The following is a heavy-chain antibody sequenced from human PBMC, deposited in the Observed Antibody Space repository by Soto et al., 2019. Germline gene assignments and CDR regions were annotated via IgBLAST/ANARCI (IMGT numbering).Heavy chain of an antibody. V-gene: IGHV1-46*03. D-gene: IGHD2-2*01. J-gene: IGHJ3*02. CDR1: GYTFTSYY. CDR2: ISPSGGST. CDR3: ARLASSTPWRAFDI. Sequence: QVQLVQSGAEVKKPGASVTLSCKASGYTFTSYYMHWVRQAPGQGLEWMGIISPSGGSTSYAQKFQGRVPMTRDTSTSTVYMELSSLRSEDTAVYYCARLASSTPWRAFDIWGQGTMVTVSS.